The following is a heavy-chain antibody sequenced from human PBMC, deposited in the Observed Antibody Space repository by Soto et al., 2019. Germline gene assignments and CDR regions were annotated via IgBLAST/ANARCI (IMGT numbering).Heavy chain of an antibody. CDR3: ARAVVFGSYYLDY. J-gene: IGHJ4*02. CDR2: ISSSGSTI. CDR1: GFTFSDYY. V-gene: IGHV3-11*01. Sequence: GSLRLSCAASGFTFSDYYMSWIRQAPGKGLEWVSYISSSGSTIYYADSVKGRFTISRDNAKNSLYLQMNSLRAEDTAVYYCARAVVFGSYYLDYWGQGTLVTVSS. D-gene: IGHD3-10*01.